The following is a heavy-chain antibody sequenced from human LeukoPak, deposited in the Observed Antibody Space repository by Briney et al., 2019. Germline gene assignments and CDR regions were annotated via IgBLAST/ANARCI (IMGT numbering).Heavy chain of an antibody. CDR1: GFTVSSYW. J-gene: IGHJ6*02. CDR2: FSDDEGRT. V-gene: IGHV3-74*01. CDR3: ARDYFYGLDV. Sequence: PGGSLRLSCAASGFTVSSYWIHWVRQAPGKGLVWVSRFSDDEGRTVYADSVKGRFTISKDNAKNTLYLQMNSLRAEDTAVYYCARDYFYGLDVWGQGTTVTVSS.